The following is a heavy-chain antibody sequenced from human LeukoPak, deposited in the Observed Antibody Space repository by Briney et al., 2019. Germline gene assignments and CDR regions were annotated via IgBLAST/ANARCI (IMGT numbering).Heavy chain of an antibody. Sequence: ASVKVSCKASGYTFTGYYMHWVRQAPGRGLEWMGWINPNSGGTNYAQKFQGRVTMTRDTSISTAYMELSRLRSDDTAVYYCARDPHYYDSSGAFDYWGQGTLVTVSS. CDR1: GYTFTGYY. CDR3: ARDPHYYDSSGAFDY. D-gene: IGHD3-22*01. V-gene: IGHV1-2*02. J-gene: IGHJ4*02. CDR2: INPNSGGT.